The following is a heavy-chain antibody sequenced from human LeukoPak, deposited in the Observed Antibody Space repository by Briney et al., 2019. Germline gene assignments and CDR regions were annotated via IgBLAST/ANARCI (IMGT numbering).Heavy chain of an antibody. V-gene: IGHV4-59*01. Sequence: SETLSLTCTVSGGSISRYYWSWMRQPPGEGLEWIGYIYYSGSTNYNPSLKSRVNIPVDTSKNQFSLNLSSVTAADTAVYYCARGSGWYSYYYYMDVWGKGTTVTVSS. CDR3: ARGSGWYSYYYYMDV. CDR1: GGSISRYY. J-gene: IGHJ6*03. D-gene: IGHD6-19*01. CDR2: IYYSGST.